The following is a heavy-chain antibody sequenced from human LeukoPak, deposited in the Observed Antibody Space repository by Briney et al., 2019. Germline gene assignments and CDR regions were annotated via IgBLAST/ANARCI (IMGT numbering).Heavy chain of an antibody. V-gene: IGHV1-2*02. CDR3: ARDDTPGKQQPKNWFDP. Sequence: ASVKVSCKASGYTFTAYYMHWVRQAPGQGLEWMGWINPNSGGTNYAQKFQGRVAMTRDTSISTAYMELSRLRSDDTAVYYCARDDTPGKQQPKNWFDPWGQGTLVTVSS. CDR1: GYTFTAYY. CDR2: INPNSGGT. D-gene: IGHD6-13*01. J-gene: IGHJ5*02.